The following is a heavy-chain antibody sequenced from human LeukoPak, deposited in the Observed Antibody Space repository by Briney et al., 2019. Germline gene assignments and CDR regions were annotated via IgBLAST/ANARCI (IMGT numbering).Heavy chain of an antibody. CDR3: ARVRLRAAAGSGGY. CDR2: ISGSGGST. V-gene: IGHV3-23*01. CDR1: GFTFSTYA. J-gene: IGHJ4*02. D-gene: IGHD6-13*01. Sequence: GGSLRLSCAASGFTFSTYAMSWVRQAPGKGLEWVSAISGSGGSTYYADSVKGRFTISRDNSKNTLYLQMNSLRAEDTAVYYCARVRLRAAAGSGGYWGQGTLVTVSS.